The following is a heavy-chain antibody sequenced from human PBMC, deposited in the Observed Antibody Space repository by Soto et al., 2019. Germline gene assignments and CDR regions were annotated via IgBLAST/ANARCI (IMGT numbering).Heavy chain of an antibody. Sequence: QVQLVQSGAEVKKPGSSVKVSCKASGGTFSSYAISWVRQAPGQGLEWMGGIIPIFGTANYAQKFQGRVTITADESTSTAYMELSSLRSEDTAVYYCARNPIVLVPAAPDYYYYYGMDVWGQGTTVTVSS. V-gene: IGHV1-69*12. CDR3: ARNPIVLVPAAPDYYYYYGMDV. J-gene: IGHJ6*02. D-gene: IGHD2-2*01. CDR2: IIPIFGTA. CDR1: GGTFSSYA.